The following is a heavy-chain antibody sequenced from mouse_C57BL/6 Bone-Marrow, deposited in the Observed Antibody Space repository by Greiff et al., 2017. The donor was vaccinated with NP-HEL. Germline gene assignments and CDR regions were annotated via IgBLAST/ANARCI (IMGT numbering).Heavy chain of an antibody. CDR2: IDPEDGDT. Sequence: EVKLQESGAELVRPGASVKLSCTASGFNIKDYYMHWVKQRPEQGLEWIGRIDPEDGDTEYAPKFQGKATMTADTSSNTAYLQLSSLTSEDTAVYYCTTGKYYGYSYYFDYWGQGTTLTVSS. CDR1: GFNIKDYY. J-gene: IGHJ2*01. D-gene: IGHD2-2*01. CDR3: TTGKYYGYSYYFDY. V-gene: IGHV14-1*01.